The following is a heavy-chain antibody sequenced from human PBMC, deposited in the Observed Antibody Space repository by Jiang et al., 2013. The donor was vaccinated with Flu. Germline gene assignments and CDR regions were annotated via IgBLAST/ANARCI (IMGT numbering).Heavy chain of an antibody. Sequence: TVSGGSISSGGYYWSWIRQHPGKGLEWIGYIYYSGSTYYNPSLKSRVTISVDTSKNQFSLKLSSVTAADTAVYYCARGGVKVLRFPFPYFDYWGQGTLVTVSS. CDR1: GGSISSGGYY. J-gene: IGHJ4*02. D-gene: IGHD3-3*01. CDR2: IYYSGST. CDR3: ARGGVKVLRFPFPYFDY. V-gene: IGHV4-31*03.